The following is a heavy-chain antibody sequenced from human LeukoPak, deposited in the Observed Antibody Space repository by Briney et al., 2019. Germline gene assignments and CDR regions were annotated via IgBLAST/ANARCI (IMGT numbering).Heavy chain of an antibody. CDR3: ARQSPRYYYYGMDV. J-gene: IGHJ6*02. Sequence: GGSLRLSCAASGFTVSSNYMSWVRQAPGKGLEWVSVIYSGGSTYYADSVKGRFTISRDNSKNTLYLQMSSLRAEDTAVYYCARQSPRYYYYGMDVWGQGTTVTVSS. V-gene: IGHV3-53*01. CDR2: IYSGGST. CDR1: GFTVSSNY.